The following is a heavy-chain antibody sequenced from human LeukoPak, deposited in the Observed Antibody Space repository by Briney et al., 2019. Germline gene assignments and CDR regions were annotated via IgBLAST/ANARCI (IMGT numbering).Heavy chain of an antibody. Sequence: PGGSLRLPCAASGFTFRNYWMSWVRQAPGTGLEWVANIKQDGSDRNYVTSVRGRFTISRDNAESSLFLRMNSLRAEDTAVYYCVRNLAVAGTCFDSWGQGTLVTVFS. CDR3: VRNLAVAGTCFDS. D-gene: IGHD6-19*01. V-gene: IGHV3-7*03. CDR1: GFTFRNYW. CDR2: IKQDGSDR. J-gene: IGHJ4*02.